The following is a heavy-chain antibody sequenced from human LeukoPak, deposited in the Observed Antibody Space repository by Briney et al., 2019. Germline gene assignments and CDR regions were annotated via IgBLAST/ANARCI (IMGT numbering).Heavy chain of an antibody. CDR3: ARDRPYYYDSSGYYYYGMDV. Sequence: ASVKVSCKASGYTFTGYYMHWVRQAPGQGLEWMGWINPNSGGTNYAQKFQGRVTMTRDTSLSTAYMELSRLRSDDTAVYYCARDRPYYYDSSGYYYYGMDVWGQGTTVTVSS. CDR2: INPNSGGT. V-gene: IGHV1-2*02. J-gene: IGHJ6*02. CDR1: GYTFTGYY. D-gene: IGHD3-22*01.